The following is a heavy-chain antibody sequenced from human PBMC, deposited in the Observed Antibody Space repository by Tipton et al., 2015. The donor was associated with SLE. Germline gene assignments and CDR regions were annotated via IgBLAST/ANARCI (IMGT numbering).Heavy chain of an antibody. D-gene: IGHD6-25*01. CDR3: ARDLCGYSSAGGD. V-gene: IGHV3-53*01. Sequence: SLRLSCAASGFTVSSNYMSWVRQAPGKGLEWVSVIYSGGSTYYADSVKGRFTISRDNSKNTLYLQMNSRRAEDTAVYYCARDLCGYSSAGGDWGQGTLVTVSS. J-gene: IGHJ4*02. CDR2: IYSGGST. CDR1: GFTVSSNY.